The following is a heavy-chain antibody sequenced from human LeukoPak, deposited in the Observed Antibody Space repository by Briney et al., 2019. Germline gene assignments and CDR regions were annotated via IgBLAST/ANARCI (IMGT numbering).Heavy chain of an antibody. CDR1: GGSISKSGYY. V-gene: IGHV4-31*03. D-gene: IGHD6-6*01. CDR2: IYYSGST. Sequence: SETLSLTCTVSGGSISKSGYYWSWIRQHPGKGLEWIGYIYYSGSTYYNPSLKSRVTISVDTSKNQFSLKLSSVTAADTAVYYCARDLRSSSSSGINYYGMDVWGQGTTVTVSS. J-gene: IGHJ6*02. CDR3: ARDLRSSSSSGINYYGMDV.